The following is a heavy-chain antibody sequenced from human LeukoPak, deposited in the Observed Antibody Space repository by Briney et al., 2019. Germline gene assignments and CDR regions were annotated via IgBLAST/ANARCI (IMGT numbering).Heavy chain of an antibody. CDR3: ARGKGYGGNSGDY. D-gene: IGHD4-23*01. CDR1: AYTFTSYD. J-gene: IGHJ4*02. V-gene: IGHV1-8*01. CDR2: MIPIVGNT. Sequence: GHSVSAASKPYAYTFTSYDINWVRQAAGQGLEWMGWMIPIVGNTGYAKKLQGTVSLTRNTSISTAYMELSSLRCEDTAVYYCARGKGYGGNSGDYWGQGTLVTVSS.